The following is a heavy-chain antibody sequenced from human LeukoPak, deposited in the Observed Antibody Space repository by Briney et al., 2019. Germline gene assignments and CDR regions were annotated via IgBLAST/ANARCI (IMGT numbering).Heavy chain of an antibody. J-gene: IGHJ4*02. Sequence: GGSLRLSCAASGFTFSIFGMSWVRQAPGKGLEWVSSIGGSGGSTFYADSVKGRFTISRDNSTNTVDLQMNSLRAEDTAVYYCAKGRTYFDSWGQGTLVTVSS. CDR3: AKGRTYFDS. V-gene: IGHV3-23*01. CDR1: GFTFSIFG. CDR2: IGGSGGST.